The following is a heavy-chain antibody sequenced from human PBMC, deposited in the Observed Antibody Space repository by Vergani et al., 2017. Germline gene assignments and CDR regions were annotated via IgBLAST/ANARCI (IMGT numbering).Heavy chain of an antibody. J-gene: IGHJ4*02. CDR2: IYPGDSDT. V-gene: IGHV5-51*03. CDR1: GYSFTSYW. Sequence: EVQLVPSGAEVKTPGESLKISCKGSGYSFTSYWIGWVSQMPGEGLEWMGIIYPGDSDTRYSPSFQGPVTISADKSILTAYLQWSSLKASDTAMYYCARTPGIQLWNYFDYWGQGTLVTVSS. CDR3: ARTPGIQLWNYFDY. D-gene: IGHD5-18*01.